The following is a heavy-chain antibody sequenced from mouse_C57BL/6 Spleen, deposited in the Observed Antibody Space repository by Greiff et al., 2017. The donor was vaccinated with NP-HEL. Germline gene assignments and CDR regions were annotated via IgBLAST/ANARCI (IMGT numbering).Heavy chain of an antibody. CDR3: AKGDVYSNPPYYYAMDY. Sequence: VQLQQSGAELVRPGTSVKMSCKASGYTFTNYWIGWAKQRPGHGLEWIGDIYPGGGYTNYNEKFKGKATLTADKSSSTAYMQFRSLTSEDSAIYDCAKGDVYSNPPYYYAMDYWGQGTSVTVSS. CDR2: IYPGGGYT. J-gene: IGHJ4*01. V-gene: IGHV1-63*01. CDR1: GYTFTNYW. D-gene: IGHD2-3*01.